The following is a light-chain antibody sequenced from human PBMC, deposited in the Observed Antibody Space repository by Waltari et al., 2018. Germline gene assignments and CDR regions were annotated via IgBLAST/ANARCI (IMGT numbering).Light chain of an antibody. CDR1: QSVSSY. Sequence: ETVLTQSPATLSLSPGERATLSCRASQSVSSYLAWYQQKPGQAPRLLIYDASNRATGIPARFSGSGSGTDFTLTISSLEPEDFAVYYCQQRTFGGGTKVEIK. CDR3: QQRT. J-gene: IGKJ4*01. V-gene: IGKV3-11*01. CDR2: DAS.